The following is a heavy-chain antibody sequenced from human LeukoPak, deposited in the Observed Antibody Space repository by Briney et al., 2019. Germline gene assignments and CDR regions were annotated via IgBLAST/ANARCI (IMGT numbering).Heavy chain of an antibody. CDR1: GFTVSSNY. J-gene: IGHJ4*02. D-gene: IGHD3-22*01. V-gene: IGHV3-53*01. CDR2: IYSGGST. Sequence: PGGSLRLSCAASGFTVSSNYMSWVRQAPGKGLEWVSVIYSGGSTYYADSVKGRFTISRDNSKNTLYLQMNSLRAEDTAVYYCARDIDDSSGYYRDYWGQGTLVTVSS. CDR3: ARDIDDSSGYYRDY.